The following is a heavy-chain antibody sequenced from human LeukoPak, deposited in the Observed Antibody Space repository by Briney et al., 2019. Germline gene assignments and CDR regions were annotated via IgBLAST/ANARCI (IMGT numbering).Heavy chain of an antibody. CDR3: ARYRSGSYFDY. CDR1: GFTFSNFA. Sequence: GGSLRLSCAASGFTFSNFAVIWVRQAPGKGLEWVSVIGSDSGGIQYADSVKGRFTISRDNAKNTLYLQMNSLRAEDTALYYCARYRSGSYFDYWGQGTLVTVSS. CDR2: IGSDSGGI. J-gene: IGHJ4*02. D-gene: IGHD3-10*01. V-gene: IGHV3-23*01.